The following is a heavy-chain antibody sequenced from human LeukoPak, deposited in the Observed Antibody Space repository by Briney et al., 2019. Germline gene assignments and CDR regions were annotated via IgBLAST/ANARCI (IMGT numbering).Heavy chain of an antibody. CDR2: INSDGSSA. CDR3: ARDSTHYYDDAAYPSFDP. V-gene: IGHV3-74*01. CDR1: GFTFSSYW. Sequence: PGGSLRLSCAASGFTFSSYWMHWVRQAPGKGLVWVSRINSDGSSASYADSVKGRFTISRDNAKNTLYLQMNSLRAEDTAVYYCARDSTHYYDDAAYPSFDPWGQGTLVTVSS. D-gene: IGHD3-22*01. J-gene: IGHJ5*02.